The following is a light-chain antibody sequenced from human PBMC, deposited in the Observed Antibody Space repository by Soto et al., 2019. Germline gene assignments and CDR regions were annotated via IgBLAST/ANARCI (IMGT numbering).Light chain of an antibody. Sequence: EIVLTQSPGTLSLSPGERATLSCRASQSVSSSFLAWYQQIPGQPRSLLIYGAYSRATGIPDRFSASGSRTDFTITISILEPEVFAVYYCQRYSCSVITFGQVTRLEIK. CDR1: QSVSSSF. CDR3: QRYSCSVIT. V-gene: IGKV3-20*01. CDR2: GAY. J-gene: IGKJ5*01.